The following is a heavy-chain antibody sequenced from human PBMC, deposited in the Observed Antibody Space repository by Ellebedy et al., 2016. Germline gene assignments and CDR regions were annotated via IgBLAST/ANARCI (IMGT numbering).Heavy chain of an antibody. CDR3: ACGYGSGSYYFLY. J-gene: IGHJ4*02. Sequence: GESLKISCAASGFSVTDNYMSWVRQAPGKGLEWVSTIYSGGTTYYADSVKGRFTISRHNSKNTMYLQMNSLRAEVTAVYFCACGYGSGSYYFLYWGQGTLVTVSS. CDR2: IYSGGTT. D-gene: IGHD3-10*01. V-gene: IGHV3-53*04. CDR1: GFSVTDNY.